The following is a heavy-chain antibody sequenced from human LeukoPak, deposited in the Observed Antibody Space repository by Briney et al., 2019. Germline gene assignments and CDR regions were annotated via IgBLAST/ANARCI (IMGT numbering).Heavy chain of an antibody. V-gene: IGHV3-23*01. J-gene: IGHJ4*02. D-gene: IGHD3-9*01. CDR2: ISGSGGST. CDR1: GFTFSSYA. CDR3: ARQVPLLRYFDWTQAFDY. Sequence: GGSLRLSCAASGFTFSSYAMSWVRQAPGKGLEWVSAISGSGGSTYYADSVKGRFTISRDNAKNSLYLQMNSLRAEDTAVYYCARQVPLLRYFDWTQAFDYWGQGTLVTVSS.